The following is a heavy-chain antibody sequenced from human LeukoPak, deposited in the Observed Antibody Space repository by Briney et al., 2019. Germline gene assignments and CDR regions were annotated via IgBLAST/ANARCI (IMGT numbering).Heavy chain of an antibody. J-gene: IGHJ4*02. CDR2: INPNSGGT. Sequence: ASVKVSCKASGYTFTGYHMHWVRQAPGQGLEWMGWINPNSGGTNYAQKFQGWVTMTRDTSISTAYMELSRLRSDDTAVYYCARDHRYKFARIVATIIFDYWGQGTLVTVSS. D-gene: IGHD5-12*01. CDR1: GYTFTGYH. CDR3: ARDHRYKFARIVATIIFDY. V-gene: IGHV1-2*04.